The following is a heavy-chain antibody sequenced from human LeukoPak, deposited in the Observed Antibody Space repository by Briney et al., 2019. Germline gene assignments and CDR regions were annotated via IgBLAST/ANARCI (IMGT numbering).Heavy chain of an antibody. V-gene: IGHV4-4*07. Sequence: SETLSLTCTVSGYSISSDYYWGWIRQPAGKGLEWIGRIYTSGSTNYNPSLKSRVTMSVDTSKNQFSLKLSSVTAADTAVYYCARENYDFWSGPQDYYMDVWGKGTTVAVSS. J-gene: IGHJ6*03. CDR1: GYSISSDYY. D-gene: IGHD3-3*01. CDR3: ARENYDFWSGPQDYYMDV. CDR2: IYTSGST.